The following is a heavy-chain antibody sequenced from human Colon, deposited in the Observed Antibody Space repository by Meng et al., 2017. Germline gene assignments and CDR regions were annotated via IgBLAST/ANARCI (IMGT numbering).Heavy chain of an antibody. V-gene: IGHV4-4*02. D-gene: IGHD6-19*01. J-gene: IGHJ5*02. CDR1: GNATSRTNR. CDR3: AREKGSSGRAVWFDP. Sequence: VQLQEQGPGLGEASGTPSLPVDVSGNATSRTNRWTGVRRPPGEGVQWIGEIYSSGGTNSNPTFEDRLTICSNNSKNTLELQMNSLRTEDTAVYYCAREKGSSGRAVWFDPWGQGTLVTVSS. CDR2: IYSSGGT.